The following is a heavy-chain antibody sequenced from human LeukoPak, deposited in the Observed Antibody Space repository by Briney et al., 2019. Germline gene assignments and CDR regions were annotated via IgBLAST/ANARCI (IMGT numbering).Heavy chain of an antibody. CDR1: GFTFSNFS. J-gene: IGHJ5*02. CDR2: ISGSGDRT. D-gene: IGHD1-1*01. Sequence: GGSLRLSCAASGFTFSNFSVTWVRQAPGKGLEWVSSISGSGDRTYYADSVKGRFTISRDNFKNTLYLQMISLTADDTAVYFCAKDTGTTTIGWFDPWGQGTQVTVSS. CDR3: AKDTGTTTIGWFDP. V-gene: IGHV3-23*01.